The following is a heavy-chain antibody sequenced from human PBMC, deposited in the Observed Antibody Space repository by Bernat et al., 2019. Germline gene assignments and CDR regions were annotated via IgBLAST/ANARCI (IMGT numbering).Heavy chain of an antibody. CDR3: AKGLDY. CDR1: GFTFSSYG. V-gene: IGHV3-30*18. Sequence: QVQLVESGGGVVQPGRSLRLSCAASGFTFSSYGMHWVRRAPGKGLEWVAVISYDGSNKYYADSVKGRFTISRDNSKNTLYLQMNSLRAEDTAVYYCAKGLDYWGQGTLVTVSS. J-gene: IGHJ4*02. D-gene: IGHD3-16*01. CDR2: ISYDGSNK.